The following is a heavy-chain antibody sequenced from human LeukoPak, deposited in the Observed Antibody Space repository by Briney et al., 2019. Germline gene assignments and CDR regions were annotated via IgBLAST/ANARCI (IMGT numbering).Heavy chain of an antibody. J-gene: IGHJ6*02. CDR2: ISWNSGSI. CDR1: GFTFDDYA. D-gene: IGHD3-10*01. V-gene: IGHV3-9*01. CDR3: AKGKGLSYYGSGSLSRGGMDV. Sequence: PGRSLRLSCAASGFTFDDYAMHWVRQAPGKGLEWVSGISWNSGSIGYADSVKGRFTISRDNAKNSLYLQMNSLGAEDTALYYCAKGKGLSYYGSGSLSRGGMDVWGQGTTVTVSS.